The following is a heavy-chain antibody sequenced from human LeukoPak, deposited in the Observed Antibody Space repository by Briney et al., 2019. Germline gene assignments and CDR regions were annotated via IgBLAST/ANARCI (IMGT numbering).Heavy chain of an antibody. CDR2: IWYDGSNK. V-gene: IGHV3-33*06. CDR3: AKGYHYYDSSGYYYGAFDI. Sequence: PGRSLRLSCAASGFTFSSYGMHWVRQAPGKGLEWVAVIWYDGSNKYYADSVKGRFTISRDNPKNTLYLQMNSLRAEDTAVYYCAKGYHYYDSSGYYYGAFDIWGQGTMVTVSS. CDR1: GFTFSSYG. J-gene: IGHJ3*02. D-gene: IGHD3-22*01.